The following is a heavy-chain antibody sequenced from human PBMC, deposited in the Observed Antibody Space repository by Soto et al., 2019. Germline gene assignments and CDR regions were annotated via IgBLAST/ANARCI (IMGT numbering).Heavy chain of an antibody. CDR2: IRSKPNNYAT. J-gene: IGHJ2*01. D-gene: IGHD4-17*01. CDR3: TRFAMTRTWYFDL. Sequence: EVQLVESGGGLVQPGGSLKLSCAASGFTFSGAAMHWVRQASGKGLEWVGRIRSKPNNYATEYAASVKGRFTISRDDSKNTAYLQVNSLKTEDTAVYYCTRFAMTRTWYFDLWGRGTLVTVSS. CDR1: GFTFSGAA. V-gene: IGHV3-73*02.